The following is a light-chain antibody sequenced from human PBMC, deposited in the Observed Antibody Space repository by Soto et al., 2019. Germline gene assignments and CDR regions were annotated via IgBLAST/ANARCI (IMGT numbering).Light chain of an antibody. CDR1: SSNFGSGYD. V-gene: IGLV1-40*01. CDR2: GNN. J-gene: IGLJ1*01. Sequence: QSVLAQPPSVSGAPGQRVTISCTGSSSNFGSGYDVQWYQQLPGRAPKFLISGNNDRPSGLPDRFSASKSGTSASLAITELQAEDEADYYCQTYDTSLSAYVFGTGTKVTVL. CDR3: QTYDTSLSAYV.